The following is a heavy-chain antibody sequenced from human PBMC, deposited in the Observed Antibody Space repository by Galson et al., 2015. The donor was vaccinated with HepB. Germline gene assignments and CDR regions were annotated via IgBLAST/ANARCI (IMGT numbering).Heavy chain of an antibody. CDR2: IWYDGSNK. V-gene: IGHV3-33*01. CDR1: GFTFSSYG. J-gene: IGHJ4*02. CDR3: ARDGRPLESGEHQIDY. Sequence: SLRLSCAASGFTFSSYGMHWVRQAPGKGLEWVAVIWYDGSNKYYADSVKGRFTISRDSSKNTLYLQMNSLRAEDTAVYYCARDGRPLESGEHQIDYWGQGTLVTVSS. D-gene: IGHD1-1*01.